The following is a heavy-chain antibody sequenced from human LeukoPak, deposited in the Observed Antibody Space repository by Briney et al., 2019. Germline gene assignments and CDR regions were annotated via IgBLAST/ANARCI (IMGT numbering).Heavy chain of an antibody. D-gene: IGHD3-22*01. Sequence: GGSLRLSCAASGFTFNTFTMNWVRQAPGKGLEWVSSISSSSSYIYYADSVKGRFTISRDNAKNSLYLQMNSLRAEDTAVYYCARDPETYYYDSSGYQGDYWGQGTLVTVSS. J-gene: IGHJ4*02. V-gene: IGHV3-21*01. CDR3: ARDPETYYYDSSGYQGDY. CDR2: ISSSSSYI. CDR1: GFTFNTFT.